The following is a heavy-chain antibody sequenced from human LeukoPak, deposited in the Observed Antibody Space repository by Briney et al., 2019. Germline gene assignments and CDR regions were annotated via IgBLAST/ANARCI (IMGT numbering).Heavy chain of an antibody. V-gene: IGHV4-4*07. CDR3: ARAEQGSSWLGYAFDI. J-gene: IGHJ3*02. CDR1: GGSISSYY. Sequence: SETLSLTCTVSGGSISSYYWSWIRQPPGKGLEWIGRIYTSGSTNYNPSLKSRVTMSVDTSKNQFSLKRSSVTAADTAVYYCARAEQGSSWLGYAFDIWGQGTMVTVSS. CDR2: IYTSGST. D-gene: IGHD6-13*01.